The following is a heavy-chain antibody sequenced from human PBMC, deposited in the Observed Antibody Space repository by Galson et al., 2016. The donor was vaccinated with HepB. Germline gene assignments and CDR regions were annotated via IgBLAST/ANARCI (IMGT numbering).Heavy chain of an antibody. V-gene: IGHV3-7*04. Sequence: SLRLSCAASGFTFSNFRMNWVRQAPGKGLEWVANIKQDGSEKYFADSVKGRFTIPRDNARNSLFLQMDSLRPDDTAVYYCGRAQWIPARRAAYFDYWGQGILVTVSS. J-gene: IGHJ4*02. D-gene: IGHD5-18*01. CDR1: GFTFSNFR. CDR3: GRAQWIPARRAAYFDY. CDR2: IKQDGSEK.